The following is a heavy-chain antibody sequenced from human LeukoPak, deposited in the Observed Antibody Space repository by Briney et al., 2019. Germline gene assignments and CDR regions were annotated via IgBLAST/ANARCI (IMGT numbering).Heavy chain of an antibody. CDR3: ARDLLAAAGTFGYYMDV. D-gene: IGHD6-13*01. CDR1: GGSISSYY. J-gene: IGHJ6*03. CDR2: VYYSGST. V-gene: IGHV4-59*01. Sequence: SETLSLTCTVSGGSISSYYWSWIRQPPGKGLEWIGYVYYSGSTYYNPSLKSRVTISVDTSKNQFSLKLSSVTAADTAVYYCARDLLAAAGTFGYYMDVWGKGTTVTVSS.